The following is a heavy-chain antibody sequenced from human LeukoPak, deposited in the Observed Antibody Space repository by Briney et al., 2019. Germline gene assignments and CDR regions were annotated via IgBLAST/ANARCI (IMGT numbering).Heavy chain of an antibody. CDR1: GGSFSGYY. CDR3: ARVGTTVTTSRWYNWFDP. J-gene: IGHJ5*02. V-gene: IGHV4-34*01. CDR2: MNHSGST. D-gene: IGHD4-17*01. Sequence: PSETLSLTCAVYGGSFSGYYWSWIRQPPGKGLEWIGEMNHSGSTNYNPSLKSRVTISVDTSKNQFSLKLSSVTAADTAVYYCARVGTTVTTSRWYNWFDPWGQGTLVTVSS.